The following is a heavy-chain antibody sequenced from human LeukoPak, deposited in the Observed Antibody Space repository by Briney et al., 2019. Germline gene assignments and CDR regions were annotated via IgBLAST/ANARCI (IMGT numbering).Heavy chain of an antibody. D-gene: IGHD6-6*01. V-gene: IGHV4-31*03. CDR3: ARAPPPTYSSSSYYYYYMDV. CDR2: IYYSGST. Sequence: SETLSLTCTVSGGSISRGGYYWSWIRQHPGKGLEWIGYIYYSGSTYYNPSLKSRVTISVDTSKNQFSLKLSSVTAADTAVYYCARAPPPTYSSSSYYYYYMDVWGKGTTVTVSS. CDR1: GGSISRGGYY. J-gene: IGHJ6*03.